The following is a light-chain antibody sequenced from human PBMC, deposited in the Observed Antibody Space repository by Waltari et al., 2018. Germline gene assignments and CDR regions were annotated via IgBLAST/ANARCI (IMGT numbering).Light chain of an antibody. V-gene: IGKV3-15*01. CDR2: GAS. CDR1: ESVGNN. J-gene: IGKJ2*01. Sequence: IVMTQSPATLSVSPGRRATLSCRASESVGNNFAWYQQKPGQAPRLLIYGASSRATGIPARFSASGSRTEFVLTISSLQSEDSAVYYCQQYNNWPYTFGQGT. CDR3: QQYNNWPYT.